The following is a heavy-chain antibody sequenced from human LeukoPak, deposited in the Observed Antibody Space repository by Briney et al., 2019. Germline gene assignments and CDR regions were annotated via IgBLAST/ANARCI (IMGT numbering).Heavy chain of an antibody. CDR2: IYYSGST. V-gene: IGHV4-59*01. CDR3: ARELKVGNTGYYFDY. D-gene: IGHD2/OR15-2a*01. J-gene: IGHJ4*02. CDR1: SGSISDYY. Sequence: PSGTLSLTCTVSSGSISDYYWSWIRQPPGKGLEWIGYIYYSGSTNYNPSLKSRVTILVDMSKNQFSLKMSSVTAADTAVYYCARELKVGNTGYYFDYWGQGTLVTVSS.